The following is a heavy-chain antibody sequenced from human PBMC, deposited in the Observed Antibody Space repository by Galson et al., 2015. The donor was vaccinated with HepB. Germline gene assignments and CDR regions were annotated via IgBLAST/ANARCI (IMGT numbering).Heavy chain of an antibody. J-gene: IGHJ4*02. Sequence: SVKVSCKASGYTLTSHAMHWARQAPGQRLEWMGWINGGNGNTKYSEKFQGRVTISRDTSASTAYMELTSLGSEDTAVYYCARGSEYFDYWGQGTLVTVSS. V-gene: IGHV1-3*01. D-gene: IGHD6-19*01. CDR3: ARGSEYFDY. CDR1: GYTLTSHA. CDR2: INGGNGNT.